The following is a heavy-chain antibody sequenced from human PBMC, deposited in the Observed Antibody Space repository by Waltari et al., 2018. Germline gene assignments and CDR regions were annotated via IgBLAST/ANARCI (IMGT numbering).Heavy chain of an antibody. Sequence: ASGFTFSSYGMHWVRQAPGKGLEWVAVIWYDGSNKYYADSVKGRFTISRDNSKNTLYLQMNSLRAEDTAVYYCAREGAGDYYDSSGYYYPDYWGQGTLVTVSS. V-gene: IGHV3-33*01. J-gene: IGHJ4*02. CDR1: GFTFSSYG. D-gene: IGHD3-22*01. CDR3: AREGAGDYYDSSGYYYPDY. CDR2: IWYDGSNK.